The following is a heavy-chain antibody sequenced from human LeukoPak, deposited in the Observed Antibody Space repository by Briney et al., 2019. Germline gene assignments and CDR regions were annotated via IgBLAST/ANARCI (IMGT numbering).Heavy chain of an antibody. V-gene: IGHV4-34*01. CDR2: INHSGST. CDR1: GGSFSGYY. J-gene: IGHJ4*02. D-gene: IGHD3-22*01. CDR3: ARRRITMIGIVPFFDY. Sequence: SETLSLTCAVYGGSFSGYYWSWIRQPPGKGLEWIGEINHSGSTNYNPSLKSRVTISVDTSKNQFSLKLSSVTAADTVVYYCARRRITMIGIVPFFDYWGQGTLVTVSS.